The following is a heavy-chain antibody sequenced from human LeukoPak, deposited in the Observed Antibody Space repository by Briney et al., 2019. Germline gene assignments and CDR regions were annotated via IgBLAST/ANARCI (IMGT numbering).Heavy chain of an antibody. V-gene: IGHV3-23*01. CDR1: GFTFSSYA. CDR2: ISGSGGST. D-gene: IGHD6-13*01. CDR3: ARGSSSWYYAFDI. Sequence: GGSLRLSCAASGFTFSSYAMSWVRQAPGKGLEWVSAISGSGGSTYYADSVKGRFTISRDNSKDTLYPQMNSLRAEDTAVYYCARGSSSWYYAFDIWGQGTMVTVSS. J-gene: IGHJ3*02.